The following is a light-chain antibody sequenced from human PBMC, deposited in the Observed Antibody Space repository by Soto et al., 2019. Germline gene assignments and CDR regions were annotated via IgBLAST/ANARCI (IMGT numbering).Light chain of an antibody. CDR3: AAWDDSLSGVV. Sequence: QSVLTQPPSASGTPGQRVTISCSGSSSNLGSNFVFWYQQLPGAAPKLLNSRNNERPSGVPARFSGSKSGTSASLAISGLRSEDEADYHCAAWDDSLSGVVFGGGTKLTVL. CDR1: SSNLGSNF. V-gene: IGLV1-47*01. CDR2: RNN. J-gene: IGLJ3*02.